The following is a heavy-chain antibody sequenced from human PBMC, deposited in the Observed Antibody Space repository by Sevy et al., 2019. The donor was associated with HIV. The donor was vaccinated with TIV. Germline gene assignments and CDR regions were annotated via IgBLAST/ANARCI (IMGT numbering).Heavy chain of an antibody. J-gene: IGHJ4*02. D-gene: IGHD3-3*01. CDR2: INPNSGGT. Sequence: ASVKVSCKASGYTFTGYYMHWVRQAPGQGLEWMGWINPNSGGTNYAQTFQGRVTMTRDTSISTAYMELSRLRSDDTAVYYCAREPRLRYITKEYYFDYWGQGTLVTVSS. CDR1: GYTFTGYY. V-gene: IGHV1-2*02. CDR3: AREPRLRYITKEYYFDY.